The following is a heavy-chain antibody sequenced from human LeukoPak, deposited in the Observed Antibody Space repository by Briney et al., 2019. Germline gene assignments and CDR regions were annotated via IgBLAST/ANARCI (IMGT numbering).Heavy chain of an antibody. CDR2: ISYDGSNK. CDR1: GFTFSSYG. CDR3: AKTGYDSSGYPRFAEYFQH. Sequence: PGGSLRLSCAASGFTFSSYGMHWVRQAPGKGLEWVAVISYDGSNKYYADSVKGRFTISRDNSKNTLYLQMNSLRAEDTAVYYCAKTGYDSSGYPRFAEYFQHWGQGTLVTVSS. D-gene: IGHD3-22*01. V-gene: IGHV3-30*18. J-gene: IGHJ1*01.